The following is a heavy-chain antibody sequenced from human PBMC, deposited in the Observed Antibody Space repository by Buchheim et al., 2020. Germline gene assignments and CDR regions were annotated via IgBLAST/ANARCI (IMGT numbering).Heavy chain of an antibody. V-gene: IGHV1-69*06. CDR2: INPTTGAT. Sequence: QVQLVQSGTEVKKPESSVKVSCKSSGDTFSYALSWVRQAPGQGLEWLGQINPTTGATKYAQKFQGRVTIAADTPTTTGYMELRGLKSDDTALYFCARGGSDPPSTMGYFDYWGQGT. CDR3: ARGGSDPPSTMGYFDY. CDR1: GDTFSYA. J-gene: IGHJ4*02. D-gene: IGHD3-10*01.